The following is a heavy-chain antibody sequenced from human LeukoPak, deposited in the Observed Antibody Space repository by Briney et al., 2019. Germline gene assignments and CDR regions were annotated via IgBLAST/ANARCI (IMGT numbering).Heavy chain of an antibody. CDR2: ISGSGGST. J-gene: IGHJ4*02. D-gene: IGHD2-2*01. Sequence: GGSRRLSCAASGFTFSSYAMSWVRQAPRKWLEWVSAISGSGGSTYYADSVKGRFTISRDNSKNPLYLKMNSLRAEDTAVYYCAKARGIVVVPAAMAFDYWGQGTLVTVSS. CDR1: GFTFSSYA. V-gene: IGHV3-23*01. CDR3: AKARGIVVVPAAMAFDY.